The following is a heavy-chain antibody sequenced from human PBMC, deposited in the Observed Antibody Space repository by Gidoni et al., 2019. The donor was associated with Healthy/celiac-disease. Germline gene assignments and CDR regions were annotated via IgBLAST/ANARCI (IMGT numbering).Heavy chain of an antibody. CDR1: GYSFTSYW. J-gene: IGHJ6*03. Sequence: EVQLVQSGAEVKKPGESLRISCKGSGYSFTSYWISWVRQMPGKGLEWMGRIDPSDSYTNYSPSFQGHVSISADKSISTAYLQWSSLKASDTAMYYCARQGVSSTSGGYYYYYMDVWGKGTTVTVSS. CDR3: ARQGVSSTSGGYYYYYMDV. CDR2: IDPSDSYT. V-gene: IGHV5-10-1*03. D-gene: IGHD2-2*01.